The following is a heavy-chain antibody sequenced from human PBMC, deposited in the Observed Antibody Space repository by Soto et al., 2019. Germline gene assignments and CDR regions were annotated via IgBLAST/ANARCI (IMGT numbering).Heavy chain of an antibody. Sequence: SETLSLTCSVSGGSISSFYWTWIRQPPGKGLEWMGDIHYSGRTNHNPSLKSRVTISVDTSKNQFSLKLNSVTAADTAVYYCARMSGSGFEFWGQGTLVTVSS. D-gene: IGHD3-3*01. CDR3: ARMSGSGFEF. J-gene: IGHJ4*02. CDR2: IHYSGRT. CDR1: GGSISSFY. V-gene: IGHV4-59*01.